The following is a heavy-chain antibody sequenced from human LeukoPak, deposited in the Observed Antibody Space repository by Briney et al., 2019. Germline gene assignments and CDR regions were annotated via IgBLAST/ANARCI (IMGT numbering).Heavy chain of an antibody. CDR2: IYYSGST. CDR3: AKGAGGFSYYNWFDP. Sequence: SETLSLTCTVSGGSISSSSYYWGWIRQPPGKGLEWIGSIYYSGSTYYNPPLESRVTISVDTSKNQFSLKLASVTAADTAIYYCAKGAGGFSYYNWFDPWGQGTLVTVSS. V-gene: IGHV4-39*07. J-gene: IGHJ5*02. CDR1: GGSISSSSYY. D-gene: IGHD5-18*01.